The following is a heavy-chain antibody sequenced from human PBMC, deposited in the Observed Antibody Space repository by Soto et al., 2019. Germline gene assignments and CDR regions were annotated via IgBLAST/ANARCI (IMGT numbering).Heavy chain of an antibody. J-gene: IGHJ5*02. CDR3: ARKPSLLDP. Sequence: GGSLRLSCAASGFSFSISLMNWVRQAPGKGLEWVAYISSDGSDTNYVDSVRGRFTISRDNAKNSLFLKMNSLRAEDKAVYYCARKPSLLDPWGKGNLLIV. CDR2: ISSDGSDT. V-gene: IGHV3-7*01. CDR1: GFSFSISL.